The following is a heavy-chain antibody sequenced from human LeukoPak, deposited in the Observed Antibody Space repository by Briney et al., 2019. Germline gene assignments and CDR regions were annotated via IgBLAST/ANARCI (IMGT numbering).Heavy chain of an antibody. J-gene: IGHJ3*01. D-gene: IGHD3-10*01. V-gene: IGHV3-74*01. CDR3: ASDSGHAFYF. CDR1: GFTFSTAC. CDR2: IYSDGSDK. Sequence: PGGSLRLSCAASGFTFSTACMHWVRQAPGKGLVWVSRIYSDGSDKTYADSVRGRFTISRDNAKNTVYLQMNSLRAEDSAVYYGASDSGHAFYFWGQGTMVTVSS.